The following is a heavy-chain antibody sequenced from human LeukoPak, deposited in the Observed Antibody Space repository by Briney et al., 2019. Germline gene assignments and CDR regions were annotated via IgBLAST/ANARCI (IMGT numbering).Heavy chain of an antibody. Sequence: GGSLRLSCAASGFTFSSYGMHWVRQAPGKGLEWVAVISYDGSNKYYADSVKGRFTISRDNSRNTLYLQMNSLRAEDTAVYYCAKGWAHFDVWGRGTLVTVSS. J-gene: IGHJ2*01. D-gene: IGHD1-26*01. CDR3: AKGWAHFDV. CDR1: GFTFSSYG. CDR2: ISYDGSNK. V-gene: IGHV3-30*18.